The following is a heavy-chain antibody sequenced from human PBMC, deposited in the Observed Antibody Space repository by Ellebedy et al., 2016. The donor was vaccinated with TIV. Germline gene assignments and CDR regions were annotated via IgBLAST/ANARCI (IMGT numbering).Heavy chain of an antibody. Sequence: GESLKISXAASGFTFSSYAMSWVRQAPGKGLEWVSGISGSGGSTYYADSVKGRFTISRDNSKNTLYLQMNSLRAEDTAVYYCAKWVRINMITHSYFDYWGQGTLVTVSS. J-gene: IGHJ4*02. CDR1: GFTFSSYA. D-gene: IGHD3-16*01. V-gene: IGHV3-23*01. CDR2: ISGSGGST. CDR3: AKWVRINMITHSYFDY.